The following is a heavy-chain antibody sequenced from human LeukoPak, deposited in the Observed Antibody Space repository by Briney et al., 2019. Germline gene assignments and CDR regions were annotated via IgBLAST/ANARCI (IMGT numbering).Heavy chain of an antibody. CDR1: GYTFTSYG. V-gene: IGHV1-2*02. J-gene: IGHJ4*02. CDR2: INPNSGGT. D-gene: IGHD5-24*01. Sequence: ASVKVFCKASGYTFTSYGISWVRQAPGQGLEWMGWINPNSGGTNYAQKFQGRVTMTRDTSISTAYMELSRLRLDDKAVYYCARWTQVADGYNFNSVYWGQGTLVTVSS. CDR3: ARWTQVADGYNFNSVY.